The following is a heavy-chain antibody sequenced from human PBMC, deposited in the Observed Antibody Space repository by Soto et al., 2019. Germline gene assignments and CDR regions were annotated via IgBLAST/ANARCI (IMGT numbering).Heavy chain of an antibody. J-gene: IGHJ4*02. CDR2: ISSSGSTI. CDR3: ARDRGAAAIRRGTVRFDF. D-gene: IGHD6-13*01. V-gene: IGHV3-48*03. Sequence: EVQLVESGGGLVQPGGSLRLSCAASGFTFSSYEMNWVRQAPGKGLEWVSYISSSGSTIYYADSVKGRFTISRDNAKKTLYRKMNSARAEDTAVYYGARDRGAAAIRRGTVRFDFWGQGTLVTVSS. CDR1: GFTFSSYE.